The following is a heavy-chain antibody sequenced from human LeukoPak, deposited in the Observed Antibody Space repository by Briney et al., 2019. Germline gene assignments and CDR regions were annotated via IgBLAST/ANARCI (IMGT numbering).Heavy chain of an antibody. D-gene: IGHD2-15*01. CDR3: ARDMVVAAIAHHYYYYYGMDV. CDR1: GFTFSDYY. CDR2: IRSSGSTI. Sequence: PGGSLRLSCAASGFTFSDYYMSWIRQAPGKGLEGVSYIRSSGSTIYYADSVKGRFTISRDNAKNSLYLQMNSLRADDTAVYYCARDMVVAAIAHHYYYYYGMDVWGQGTTVTVSS. V-gene: IGHV3-11*01. J-gene: IGHJ6*02.